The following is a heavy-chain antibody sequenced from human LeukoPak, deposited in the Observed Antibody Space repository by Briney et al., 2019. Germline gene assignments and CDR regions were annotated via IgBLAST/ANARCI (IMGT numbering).Heavy chain of an antibody. CDR3: ARAHDYDDYVDY. V-gene: IGHV3-53*01. CDR1: GFTVSSNY. D-gene: IGHD4-17*01. J-gene: IGHJ4*02. Sequence: GGSLRLSCAASGFTVSSNYMSWVRQAPGKGLEWVSVIYSGGSTYYADSVKGRFTISRDNSKNTLYLQMNSLRAEDTAVYYCARAHDYDDYVDYWGQGTLVTVSS. CDR2: IYSGGST.